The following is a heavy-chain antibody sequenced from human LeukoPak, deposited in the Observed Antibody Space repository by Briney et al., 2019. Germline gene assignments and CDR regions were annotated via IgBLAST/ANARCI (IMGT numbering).Heavy chain of an antibody. CDR2: INPNSGGT. Sequence: ASVKVSCKASGYTFTGYYMHWVRQAPGQGLEWMGWINPNSGGTNYAQKFQGRVTMTRDTSISTAYMELSRLRSDDTAVYYCARHSSVYCSSTSCTNWFDPWGQGTLVTVSS. V-gene: IGHV1-2*02. J-gene: IGHJ5*02. D-gene: IGHD2-2*01. CDR3: ARHSSVYCSSTSCTNWFDP. CDR1: GYTFTGYY.